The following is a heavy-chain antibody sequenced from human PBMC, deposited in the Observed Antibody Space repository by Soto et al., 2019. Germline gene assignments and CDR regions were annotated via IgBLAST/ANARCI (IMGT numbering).Heavy chain of an antibody. Sequence: LSLTCAVYGGSFSGYYWSWIRQPPGKGLEWIGEINHSGSTNYNPSLKSRVTISVDTSKNQFSLKLSSVTAADTAVYYCARGRSKYYYYDSSGYYPLHFDYWGQGTLVTVSS. CDR3: ARGRSKYYYYDSSGYYPLHFDY. V-gene: IGHV4-34*01. CDR1: GGSFSGYY. D-gene: IGHD3-22*01. CDR2: INHSGST. J-gene: IGHJ4*02.